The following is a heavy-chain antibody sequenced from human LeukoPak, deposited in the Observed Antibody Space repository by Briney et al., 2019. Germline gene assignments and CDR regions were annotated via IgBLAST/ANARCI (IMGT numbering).Heavy chain of an antibody. J-gene: IGHJ4*02. V-gene: IGHV1-18*01. CDR2: ISAYNGNT. D-gene: IGHD3-10*01. CDR3: ARATLSRFGELLDY. Sequence: ASVKVSCKASGYTFTSYGISWVRQAPGQGLEWMGWISAYNGNTNYAQKLQGRVTMTTDTSTSTAYMELRSLRSEDTAVYYCARATLSRFGELLDYWGQGTLVTVSS. CDR1: GYTFTSYG.